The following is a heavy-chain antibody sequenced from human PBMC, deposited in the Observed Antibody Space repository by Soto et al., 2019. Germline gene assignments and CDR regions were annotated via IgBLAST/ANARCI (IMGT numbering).Heavy chain of an antibody. V-gene: IGHV4-59*08. Sequence: PSETLSLTCTVYGGSISSYYWSWIRQPPGKGLEWIGYIYYSGSTNYNPSLKSRVTISVDTSKNQFSLKLSSLTAADTAVYYCARRYGYSFDYWGQGTLVTVSS. D-gene: IGHD1-1*01. CDR1: GGSISSYY. J-gene: IGHJ4*02. CDR2: IYYSGST. CDR3: ARRYGYSFDY.